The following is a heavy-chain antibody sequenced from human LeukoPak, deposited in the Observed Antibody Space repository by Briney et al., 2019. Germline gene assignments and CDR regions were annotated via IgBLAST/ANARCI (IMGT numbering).Heavy chain of an antibody. V-gene: IGHV4-38-2*01. D-gene: IGHD3-22*01. J-gene: IGHJ5*02. CDR2: IYHSGST. CDR3: ARLSMIVVGNWFDP. CDR1: GYSISSGYY. Sequence: PSETLSLTCAVSGYSISSGYYWGWIRQPPGKGLEWIGSIYHSGSTYYNPSLKSRVTISVDTSKNQFSLKLSSVTAAGTAVYYCARLSMIVVGNWFDPWGQGTLVTVSS.